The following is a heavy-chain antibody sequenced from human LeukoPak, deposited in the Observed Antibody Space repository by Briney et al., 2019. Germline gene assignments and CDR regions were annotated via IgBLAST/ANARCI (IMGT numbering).Heavy chain of an antibody. J-gene: IGHJ4*02. Sequence: PGGSLRLSCAASGFTFSSYEMNWVRQAPGKGLEWVSYISSSGSTIYYADSVKGRFTISRDNAKNALYLQMNSLRTDDTAVYYCARKRGYTYGYDHWGQGTLVTVSS. CDR1: GFTFSSYE. CDR2: ISSSGSTI. CDR3: ARKRGYTYGYDH. V-gene: IGHV3-48*03. D-gene: IGHD5-18*01.